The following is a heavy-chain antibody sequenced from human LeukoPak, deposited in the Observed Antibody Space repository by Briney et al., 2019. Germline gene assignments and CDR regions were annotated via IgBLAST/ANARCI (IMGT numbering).Heavy chain of an antibody. D-gene: IGHD3-22*01. CDR1: GFTFSSYG. CDR2: ISNSSPNI. Sequence: NSGGSLRLSCAASGFTFSSYGMSWVRQAPGKGLEWVSSISNSSPNIYYADSVKGRFTISRDSAKDSLFLQMNSLRAEDTAVYYCARALHDSSGYYFDYWGQGTLVTVSS. CDR3: ARALHDSSGYYFDY. J-gene: IGHJ4*02. V-gene: IGHV3-21*01.